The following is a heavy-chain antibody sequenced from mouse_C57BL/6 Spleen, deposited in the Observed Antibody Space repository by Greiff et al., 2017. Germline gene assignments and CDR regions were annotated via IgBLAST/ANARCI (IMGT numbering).Heavy chain of an antibody. V-gene: IGHV5-9-1*02. Sequence: EVNVVESGEGLVKPGGSLKLSCAASGFTFSSYAMSWVRQTPEKRLEWVAYISSGGDYIYYADTVKGRFTISRDNARNTLYLQMSSLKSEDTAMYYCTRNWEDYAMDYWGQGTSVTVSS. CDR1: GFTFSSYA. CDR3: TRNWEDYAMDY. D-gene: IGHD4-1*01. J-gene: IGHJ4*01. CDR2: ISSGGDYI.